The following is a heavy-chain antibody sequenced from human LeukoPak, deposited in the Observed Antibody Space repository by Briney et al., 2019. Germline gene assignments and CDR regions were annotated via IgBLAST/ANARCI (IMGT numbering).Heavy chain of an antibody. D-gene: IGHD2-2*01. CDR2: ISYDGSNK. Sequence: PGGSLRLSCAASGFTFSSYAMHWVRQAPGKGLEWVAVISYDGSNKYYADSVKGRFTISRDNSKNTLYLQMNSLRAEDTAVYYCAREYLYCSSTSCYGRKDYWGQGTLVTVSS. CDR1: GFTFSSYA. J-gene: IGHJ4*02. CDR3: AREYLYCSSTSCYGRKDY. V-gene: IGHV3-30*04.